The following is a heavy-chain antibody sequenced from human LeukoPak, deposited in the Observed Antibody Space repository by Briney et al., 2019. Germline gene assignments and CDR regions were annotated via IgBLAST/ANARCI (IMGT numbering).Heavy chain of an antibody. CDR2: IYYSGST. V-gene: IGHV4-30-4*08. Sequence: SETLSLTCTVSGGSISSGDYYWSWIRQPPGKGLEWIGYIYYSGSTYYNPSLKSRVTISVDTSKNQFSLKLSSVTAADTAVYYCARSNYYGSASYNYWGQGTLVTVSS. J-gene: IGHJ4*02. CDR3: ARSNYYGSASYNY. D-gene: IGHD3-10*01. CDR1: GGSISSGDYY.